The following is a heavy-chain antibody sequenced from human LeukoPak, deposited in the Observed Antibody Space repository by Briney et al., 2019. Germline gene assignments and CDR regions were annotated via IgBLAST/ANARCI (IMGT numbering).Heavy chain of an antibody. J-gene: IGHJ4*02. CDR3: ARAGYSSSCGDY. Sequence: ASVKVSCKASGYTFTSYDINWVRQATGRGLEWMGWMNPNSGNTGYAQKFQGRVTMTRNTSISTAYMELSSLRSEDTAVYYCARAGYSSSCGDYWGQGTLVTVSS. V-gene: IGHV1-8*01. CDR2: MNPNSGNT. D-gene: IGHD6-13*01. CDR1: GYTFTSYD.